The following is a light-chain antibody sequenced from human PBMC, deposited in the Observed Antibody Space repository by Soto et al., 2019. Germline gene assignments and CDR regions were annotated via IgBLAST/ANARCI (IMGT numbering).Light chain of an antibody. CDR3: QQYDSYPLS. Sequence: DIQMTQSPSTLSATAGDRVTITCRASQGISSYLAWYQQKPGKAPNLLIYAASTLQSGVPSRFSGSGSGTDFTLTISSLQPEDFATYYCQQYDSYPLSFGGGTKVDI. CDR1: QGISSY. J-gene: IGKJ4*01. CDR2: AAS. V-gene: IGKV1-9*01.